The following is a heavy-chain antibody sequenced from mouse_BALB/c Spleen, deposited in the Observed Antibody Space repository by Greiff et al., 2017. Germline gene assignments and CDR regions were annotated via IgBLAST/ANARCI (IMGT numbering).Heavy chain of an antibody. J-gene: IGHJ4*01. CDR1: GFTFSSYT. D-gene: IGHD2-4*01. Sequence: EVQRVESGGGLVKPGGSLKLSCAASGFTFSSYTMSWVRQTPEKRLEWVATISSGGSYTYYPDSVKGRFTISRDNAKNTLYLQMSSLKSEDTAMYYCTRGYDYDGYAMDYWGQGTSVTVSS. CDR3: TRGYDYDGYAMDY. V-gene: IGHV5-6-4*01. CDR2: ISSGGSYT.